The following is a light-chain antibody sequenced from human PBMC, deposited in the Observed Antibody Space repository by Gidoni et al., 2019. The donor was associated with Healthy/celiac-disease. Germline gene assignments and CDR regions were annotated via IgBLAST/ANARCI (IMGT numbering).Light chain of an antibody. CDR3: QQRSNWPPSLT. J-gene: IGKJ4*01. V-gene: IGKV3-11*01. CDR2: DAS. Sequence: EIVLTQSPVTLSLSPGERATLSCRASQIVSSYLAWYQQKPGQAPRLLIYDASNRATGIPARFSGSGSGTDFTLTISSLEPEDFAVYYCQQRSNWPPSLTFGGGTKVEIK. CDR1: QIVSSY.